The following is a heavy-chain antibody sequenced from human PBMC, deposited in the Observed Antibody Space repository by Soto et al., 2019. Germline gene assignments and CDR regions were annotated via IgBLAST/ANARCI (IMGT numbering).Heavy chain of an antibody. CDR2: ISGSGSRK. J-gene: IGHJ4*02. CDR1: GCTFSGYG. CDR3: ARGRGSYPFDY. V-gene: IGHV3-23*01. Sequence: GVTLRFSCAVSGCTFSGYGINWVRQAPGKGLVWFSSISGSGSRKNYADSVKGRFTIARDNSKNPLYGQMNSLRVADPAVYSCARGRGSYPFDYCRQGTLVTFYS. D-gene: IGHD1-26*01.